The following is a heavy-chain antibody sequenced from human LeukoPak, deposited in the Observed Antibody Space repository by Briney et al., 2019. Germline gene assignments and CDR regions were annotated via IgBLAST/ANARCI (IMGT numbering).Heavy chain of an antibody. CDR2: IKQDRSEK. V-gene: IGHV3-7*01. D-gene: IGHD3-22*01. CDR1: GFTFSSYW. J-gene: IGHJ4*02. Sequence: PGGSLRLSCAASGFTFSSYWMSWVRQAPGKGLEWVANIKQDRSEKYYVDSVKGRFTISRDNAKNSLYLQMNSLRAEDTAVYYCARDGHYYDSSGLGDYWGQGTLVTVSS. CDR3: ARDGHYYDSSGLGDY.